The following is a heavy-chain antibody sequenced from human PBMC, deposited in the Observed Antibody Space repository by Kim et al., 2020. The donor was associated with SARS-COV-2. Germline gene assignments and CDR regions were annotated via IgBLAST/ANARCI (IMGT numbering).Heavy chain of an antibody. J-gene: IGHJ4*02. D-gene: IGHD2-2*01. CDR3: ARGPLYCSSTSCYEGEENY. Sequence: SETLSLTCTVSGYSISSGYYWGWIRQPPGKGLEWIGSIYHSGSTYYNPSLKSRVTISVDTSKNQFSLKLSSVTAADTAVYYCARGPLYCSSTSCYEGEENYWGQGTLVTVSS. CDR2: IYHSGST. V-gene: IGHV4-38-2*02. CDR1: GYSISSGYY.